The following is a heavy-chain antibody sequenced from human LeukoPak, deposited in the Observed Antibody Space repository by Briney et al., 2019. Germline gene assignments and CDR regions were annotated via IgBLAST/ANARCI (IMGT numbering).Heavy chain of an antibody. CDR1: GGTFSSYA. J-gene: IGHJ4*02. CDR2: IIPIFGTA. CDR3: ARDLIRLVVAATDRYFDY. D-gene: IGHD2-15*01. V-gene: IGHV1-69*13. Sequence: SVKVSCKASGGTFSSYAISWVRQAPGQGLEWMGGIIPIFGTANYAQKFQGRVTITADESTSTAYMELSSLRPEDTAVYYCARDLIRLVVAATDRYFDYWGQGTLVTVSS.